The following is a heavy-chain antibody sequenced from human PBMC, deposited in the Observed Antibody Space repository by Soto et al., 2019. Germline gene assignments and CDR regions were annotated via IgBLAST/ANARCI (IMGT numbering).Heavy chain of an antibody. Sequence: QLHLVQSGAVVKKPGASVTVSCSASGYPVTAYYMHWVRQAPGRGLEWMGGINPATGAAKYTQTFPGRAPPARDTAPGTVFMEPSGLPSGDTAVFYCARGGGVGVAGSAAFDMWGQGTLVTVSS. CDR3: ARGGGVGVAGSAAFDM. J-gene: IGHJ3*02. CDR1: GYPVTAYY. D-gene: IGHD6-19*01. V-gene: IGHV1-2*02. CDR2: INPATGAA.